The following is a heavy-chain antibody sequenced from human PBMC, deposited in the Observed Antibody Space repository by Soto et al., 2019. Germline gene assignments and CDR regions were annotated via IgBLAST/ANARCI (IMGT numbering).Heavy chain of an antibody. D-gene: IGHD6-25*01. Sequence: QVQLVQSGAEVKKPGSSVTVSCKTSGGTFTNYNIHWVRQAPGQGLEWLGGVTPVYGTSNYAQRFQGRLNITADKSTTTGYMELRSRKSEDTTVYYCTRGPSGCHPLEFFDYWGQGTLVIVSS. CDR2: VTPVYGTS. V-gene: IGHV1-69*06. J-gene: IGHJ4*02. CDR3: TRGPSGCHPLEFFDY. CDR1: GGTFTNYN.